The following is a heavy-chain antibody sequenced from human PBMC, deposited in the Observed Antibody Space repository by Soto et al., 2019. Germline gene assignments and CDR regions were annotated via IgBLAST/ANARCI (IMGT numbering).Heavy chain of an antibody. CDR2: INHSGST. CDR3: ATYRFRWLRLRLDY. J-gene: IGHJ4*02. CDR1: GGSFSGYY. V-gene: IGHV4-34*01. D-gene: IGHD5-12*01. Sequence: QVQLQQWGAGLLKPSETLSLTCAVYGGSFSGYYWSWIRQPPGKGLEWIGEINHSGSTNYNPSLKSRVTISVDTSKNQFSLKLSSVTAADTAVYYCATYRFRWLRLRLDYWGQGTLVTVSS.